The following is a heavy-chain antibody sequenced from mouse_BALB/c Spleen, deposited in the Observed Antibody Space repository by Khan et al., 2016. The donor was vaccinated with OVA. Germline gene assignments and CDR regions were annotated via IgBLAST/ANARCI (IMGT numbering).Heavy chain of an antibody. CDR1: GYTFTNYV. Sequence: VQLQQSGPELVEPGASVKMSCKASGYTFTNYVMHWVKQKPGQGLEWIGYINPYNAGTRYNEKFKGKATLTSDISSTTAYMELSSLTSEDSALYYCAREASSWDFSLPYWGQGTLVTVSA. CDR3: AREASSWDFSLPY. CDR2: INPYNAGT. V-gene: IGHV1S136*01. D-gene: IGHD4-1*01. J-gene: IGHJ3*01.